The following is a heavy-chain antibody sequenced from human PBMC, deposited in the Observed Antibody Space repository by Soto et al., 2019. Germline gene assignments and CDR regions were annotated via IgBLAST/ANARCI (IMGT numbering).Heavy chain of an antibody. J-gene: IGHJ2*01. CDR1: GLTVSNNY. Sequence: EVQLVESGGGLVQPGGYLRLSCAASGLTVSNNYINWVRQAPGKGLEWVSVIYSDGSTYYPDSVKGRFTISSDISQNMLFLQMNSLRVEDTAVYYCARGGRHVGGSGTGFFDLWGRGTLVTVSS. D-gene: IGHD1-1*01. V-gene: IGHV3-53*01. CDR2: IYSDGST. CDR3: ARGGRHVGGSGTGFFDL.